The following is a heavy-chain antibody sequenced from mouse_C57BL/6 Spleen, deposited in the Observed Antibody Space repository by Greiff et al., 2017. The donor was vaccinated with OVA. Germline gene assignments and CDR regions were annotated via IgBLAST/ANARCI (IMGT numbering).Heavy chain of an antibody. CDR3: AREGITTEGFAY. D-gene: IGHD1-1*01. Sequence: QVQLQQSGAELVKPGASVKLSCKASGYTFTSYWMHWVKQRPGQGLEWIGMIHPNSGSTNYNEKFKSKATLTVDKSSSTAYMQLSSLTSEDSAVYYCAREGITTEGFAYWGQGTLVTVSA. V-gene: IGHV1-64*01. CDR2: IHPNSGST. CDR1: GYTFTSYW. J-gene: IGHJ3*01.